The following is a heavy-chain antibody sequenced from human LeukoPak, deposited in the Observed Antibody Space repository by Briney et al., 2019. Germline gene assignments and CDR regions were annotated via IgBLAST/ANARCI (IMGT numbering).Heavy chain of an antibody. J-gene: IGHJ4*02. V-gene: IGHV4-34*01. D-gene: IGHD2-2*01. CDR3: AGGIVVVPAAQGPFDY. CDR2: INHNGST. CDR1: GGSFSGYY. Sequence: PSETLSLTCAVYGGSFSGYYWSWIRQPPGKGLEWIGEINHNGSTNYNPSLKSRVTISVDTSKNQFSLKLSSVTAADTAVYYCAGGIVVVPAAQGPFDYWGQGTLVTVSS.